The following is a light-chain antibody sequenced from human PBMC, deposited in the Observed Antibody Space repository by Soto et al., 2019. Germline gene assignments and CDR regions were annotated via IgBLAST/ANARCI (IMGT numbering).Light chain of an antibody. V-gene: IGLV1-40*01. CDR1: SSNIGSNY. J-gene: IGLJ1*01. Sequence: QSVLTQPPSASGTPGQRVTISCSGSSSNIGSNYVYWYQQRPGTAPKLLIFGNINRPSGVPDRFSGSKSGTSASLAITGLQAEDEGDYYCQSYDRTLSARYVFGTGTKVTVL. CDR3: QSYDRTLSARYV. CDR2: GNI.